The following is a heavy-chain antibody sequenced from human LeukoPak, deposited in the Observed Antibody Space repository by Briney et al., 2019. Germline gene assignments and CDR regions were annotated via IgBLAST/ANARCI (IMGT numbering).Heavy chain of an antibody. CDR2: IEQDGSEK. J-gene: IGHJ6*03. CDR1: GFTFSSYW. D-gene: IGHD6-19*01. CDR3: AREFSGWYHYYYYMDV. Sequence: PGGSLRLSCAASGFTFSSYWMSWVRQAPGKGLEWVANIEQDGSEKYYVDSVKGRFTISRDNAKNSLYLQMNSLRAEDTAVYYCAREFSGWYHYYYYMDVWGKGTTVTVSS. V-gene: IGHV3-7*01.